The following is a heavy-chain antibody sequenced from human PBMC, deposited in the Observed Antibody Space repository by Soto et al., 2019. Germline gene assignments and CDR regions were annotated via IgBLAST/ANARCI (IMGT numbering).Heavy chain of an antibody. CDR1: GGSISSGGYY. D-gene: IGHD3-22*01. CDR2: IYYSGST. V-gene: IGHV4-31*03. CDR3: ARDAHYYDSSVVDI. J-gene: IGHJ3*02. Sequence: QVQLQESGPGLVKPSQTLSLTCTVSGGSISSGGYYWSWIRQHPGKGLEWIGYIYYSGSTYYNPSLKSRVTISVDPSKNQFSLKLSSVTAADTAVYYCARDAHYYDSSVVDIWGQGTMVTVSS.